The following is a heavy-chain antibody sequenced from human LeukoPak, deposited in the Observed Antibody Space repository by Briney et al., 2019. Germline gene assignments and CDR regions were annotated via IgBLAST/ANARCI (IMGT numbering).Heavy chain of an antibody. D-gene: IGHD3-10*01. CDR3: ARGGGSGSYYGRLLCYFDY. Sequence: GGSLRLSCAASGFTFGSYAMHWVRQAPGKGLEWVAVISYDGSNKYYADSVKGRFTISRDNSKNTLYLQMNSLRAEDTAVYYCARGGGSGSYYGRLLCYFDYWGQGTLVTVSS. V-gene: IGHV3-30*04. CDR2: ISYDGSNK. CDR1: GFTFGSYA. J-gene: IGHJ4*02.